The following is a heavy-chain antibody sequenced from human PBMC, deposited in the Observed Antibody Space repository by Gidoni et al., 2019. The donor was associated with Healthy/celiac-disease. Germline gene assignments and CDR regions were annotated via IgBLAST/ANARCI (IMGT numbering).Heavy chain of an antibody. CDR2: ISYDGSNK. CDR1: GFTFSSYA. Sequence: QVQLVESGGGVVQPGRSLRLSCAASGFTFSSYAMHWVRQAPGKGLEWVAVISYDGSNKYYADSVKGRFTISRDNSKNTLYLQMNSLRAEDTAVYYCARDGGPDYYDSSGYYYFDYWGQGTLVTVSS. CDR3: ARDGGPDYYDSSGYYYFDY. D-gene: IGHD3-22*01. V-gene: IGHV3-30-3*01. J-gene: IGHJ4*02.